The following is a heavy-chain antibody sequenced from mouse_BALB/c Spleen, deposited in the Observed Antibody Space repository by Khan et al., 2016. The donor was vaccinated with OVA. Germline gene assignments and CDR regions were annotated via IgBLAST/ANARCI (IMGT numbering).Heavy chain of an antibody. CDR1: GFNSKDNY. CDR3: ARDDGYYEGDY. J-gene: IGHJ4*01. CDR2: IDPANGNT. Sequence: VQLQQSGAELVKPGASVKLSCTASGFNSKDNYMHWVKQRPEQGLEWIGRIDPANGNTKYDPKFQGKATITADTSSNTAYLQLGSLTSEDTAVYYCARDDGYYEGDYWGQGTSVTVSS. D-gene: IGHD2-3*01. V-gene: IGHV14-3*02.